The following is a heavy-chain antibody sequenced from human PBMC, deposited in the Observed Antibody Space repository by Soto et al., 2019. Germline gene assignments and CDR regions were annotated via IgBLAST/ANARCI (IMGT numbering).Heavy chain of an antibody. J-gene: IGHJ4*02. D-gene: IGHD2-2*01. Sequence: QVQLVQSGGEVKKPEASVKVSCKASGYTFISYGISWVRQAPGQGLEWMGWINTHNGNTNYARELQGRVSMTTDTPTSTAYMELRSLRSDDTAVYYCARGDALDYWGQGTLVTVSS. CDR2: INTHNGNT. CDR1: GYTFISYG. CDR3: ARGDALDY. V-gene: IGHV1-18*01.